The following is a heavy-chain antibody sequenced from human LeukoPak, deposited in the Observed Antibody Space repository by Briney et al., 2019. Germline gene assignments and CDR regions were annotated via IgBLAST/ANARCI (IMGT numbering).Heavy chain of an antibody. CDR1: RFTFSSYA. CDR3: AKAPPPFCSGGSCFDAFDI. CDR2: ISHSGVTT. D-gene: IGHD2-15*01. V-gene: IGHV3-23*01. Sequence: GGSLRLSCAASRFTFSSYAMSWVRQAPGKGLEWVSAISHSGVTTYYADSVKGRFTISRDNSKNTLHLQMNSLRAEDTAVYYCAKAPPPFCSGGSCFDAFDIWGQGTMVTVSS. J-gene: IGHJ3*02.